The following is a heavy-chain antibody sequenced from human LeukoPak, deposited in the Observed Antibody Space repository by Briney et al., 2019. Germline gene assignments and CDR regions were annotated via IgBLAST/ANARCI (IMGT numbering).Heavy chain of an antibody. Sequence: SETLSLTCTVSGGSISSGDYYWSWIRQPPGKGLEWIGYIYYSESTYYNPSLKSRDTISVDTSKNQFSLKLSSVTAADTAVYYCARAPVGATRYFDYWGQGTLVTVSS. CDR1: GGSISSGDYY. CDR2: IYYSEST. D-gene: IGHD1-26*01. CDR3: ARAPVGATRYFDY. J-gene: IGHJ4*02. V-gene: IGHV4-30-4*08.